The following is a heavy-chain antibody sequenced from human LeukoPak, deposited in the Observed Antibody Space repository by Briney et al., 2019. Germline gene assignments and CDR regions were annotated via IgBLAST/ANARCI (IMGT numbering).Heavy chain of an antibody. V-gene: IGHV4-34*01. CDR3: ARDGPDSSSWYVPNGYWYFDL. Sequence: SETLSLTCAVYGGSFSGYYWSWIRQPPGKGLEWIGEINHSGSTNYNPSLKSRVTISVDTSKNQFSLKLSSVTAADTAVYYCARDGPDSSSWYVPNGYWYFDLWGRGTLVTVSS. J-gene: IGHJ2*01. CDR2: INHSGST. D-gene: IGHD6-13*01. CDR1: GGSFSGYY.